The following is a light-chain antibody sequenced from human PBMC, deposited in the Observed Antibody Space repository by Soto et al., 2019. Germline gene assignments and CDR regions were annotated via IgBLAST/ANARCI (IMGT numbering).Light chain of an antibody. CDR2: AAS. V-gene: IGKV1-27*01. CDR3: RKYNCGPWT. J-gene: IGKJ1*01. Sequence: DLQMTQSPSSLSASVGDRVTITCRASQGISNYLAWYQQKPGKVPKLLIYAASTLQSGVPSRCSGSGFGADYTRTISSLQPEGLAAYYCRKYNCGPWTLGQGTKVVIK. CDR1: QGISNY.